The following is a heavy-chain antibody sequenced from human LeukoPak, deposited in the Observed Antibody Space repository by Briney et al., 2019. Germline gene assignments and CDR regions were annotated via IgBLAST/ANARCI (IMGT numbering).Heavy chain of an antibody. J-gene: IGHJ4*02. D-gene: IGHD3-10*01. CDR1: GGSISSYY. CDR2: MYYSGRS. CDR3: VRYYYGSRSYYNVAYFDY. Sequence: SETLSLTCTVSGGSISSYYWSWMRQPPGKGLEWIGYMYYSGRSNYNPSLKSRVTISLDTSKNQFSLKLSSVTAADTAVYYCVRYYYGSRSYYNVAYFDYWGQGSLVIVSS. V-gene: IGHV4-59*01.